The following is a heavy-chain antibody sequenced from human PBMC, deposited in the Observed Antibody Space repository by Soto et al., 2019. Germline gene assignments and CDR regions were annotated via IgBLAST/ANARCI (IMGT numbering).Heavy chain of an antibody. J-gene: IGHJ6*02. CDR2: ISSSSSPI. CDR1: GFTFSKYS. D-gene: IGHD2-21*01. Sequence: EVQLVESGGGLVQPGGSLRLSCAASGFTFSKYSMNWVRQAPGKGLEWVSYISSSSSPILYADSVRGRFTISRDTGKNSPYLQMNSLRDDDTAVYYGASRILSHGVNYYGVDVWGQGTTVTVSS. CDR3: ASRILSHGVNYYGVDV. V-gene: IGHV3-48*02.